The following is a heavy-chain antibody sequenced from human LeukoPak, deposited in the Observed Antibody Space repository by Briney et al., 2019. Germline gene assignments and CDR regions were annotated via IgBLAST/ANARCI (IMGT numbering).Heavy chain of an antibody. D-gene: IGHD6-13*01. V-gene: IGHV3-30*02. CDR2: IRYDGSNK. Sequence: GGSLRLSCAASGFTFSSYGMHWVRQAPGKGLEWVAFIRYDGSNKYYADSVKGRFTISRDNFKNTLYLQMNSLRAEDTAVYYCARDRLYGSSWASLRDYYYYMDVWGKGTTVTVSS. CDR3: ARDRLYGSSWASLRDYYYYMDV. CDR1: GFTFSSYG. J-gene: IGHJ6*03.